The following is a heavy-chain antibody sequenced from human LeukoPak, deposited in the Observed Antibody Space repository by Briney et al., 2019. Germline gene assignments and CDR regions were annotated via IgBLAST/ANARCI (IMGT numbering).Heavy chain of an antibody. Sequence: GGSLRLSCAASGFTFSNYGMHWVRQAPGKGLEWEAVISSDGSNKYYADSVKGRFTISRDNSKNTLFLHMNSLRAEDTAVYYCAKDGLWFGDLTYFDYWGQGTLVTVSS. CDR2: ISSDGSNK. CDR1: GFTFSNYG. J-gene: IGHJ4*02. CDR3: AKDGLWFGDLTYFDY. D-gene: IGHD3-10*01. V-gene: IGHV3-30*18.